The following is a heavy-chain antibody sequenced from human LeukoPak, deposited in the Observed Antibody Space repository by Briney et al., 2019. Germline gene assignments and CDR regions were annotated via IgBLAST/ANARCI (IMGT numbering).Heavy chain of an antibody. V-gene: IGHV1-2*02. Sequence: ASVKVSCKASGYTFTGYYMHWVRQAPGQGLEWMGWINPNSGGTNYAQKFQGRVTMTRDTSISTAYMELSWLRSDDTAVYYCARGRVVVVVDAFDIWGQGTMVTVSS. J-gene: IGHJ3*02. CDR1: GYTFTGYY. CDR3: ARGRVVVVVDAFDI. D-gene: IGHD2-15*01. CDR2: INPNSGGT.